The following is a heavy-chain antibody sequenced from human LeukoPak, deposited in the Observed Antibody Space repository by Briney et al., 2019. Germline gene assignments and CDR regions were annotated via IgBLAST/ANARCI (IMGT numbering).Heavy chain of an antibody. CDR3: ARVDYGDYYYYYYMDV. CDR2: FSAYNGNT. CDR1: GYTFTSYG. Sequence: GASVKVSCKASGYTFTSYGISWVRQAPGQGIEWMGWFSAYNGNTNYAQKLQGRVTMTTDTSTSTAYMELRSLRSDDTAVYYCARVDYGDYYYYYYMDVWGKGTTVTVSS. D-gene: IGHD4-17*01. V-gene: IGHV1-18*01. J-gene: IGHJ6*03.